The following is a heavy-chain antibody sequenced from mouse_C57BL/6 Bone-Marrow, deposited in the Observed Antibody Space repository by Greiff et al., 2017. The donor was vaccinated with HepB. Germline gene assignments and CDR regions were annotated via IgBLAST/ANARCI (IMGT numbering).Heavy chain of an antibody. Sequence: DVKLVESGGGLVKPGGSLKLSCAASGFTFSDYGMHWVRQAPEKGLEWVAYISSGSSTIYYADTVKGRFTISRDNAKNTLFLQMTSLRSEDTAMYYCAWVDYWYFDVWGTGTTVTVSS. V-gene: IGHV5-17*01. J-gene: IGHJ1*03. CDR1: GFTFSDYG. CDR3: AWVDYWYFDV. CDR2: ISSGSSTI.